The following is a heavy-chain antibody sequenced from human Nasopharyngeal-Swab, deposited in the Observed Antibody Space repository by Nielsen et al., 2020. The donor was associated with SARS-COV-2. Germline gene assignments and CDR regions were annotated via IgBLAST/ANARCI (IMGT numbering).Heavy chain of an antibody. CDR2: IISVGSAT. V-gene: IGHV3-74*01. Sequence: GESLKISCAASGIIFRSYWMHWVRQAPGKGLVWVSRIISVGSATDYADSVKGRFTISRDNAKNMLYLQMNSLRSDDTAVYYCAGGSGYPNPTLDYWGQGTLVTVSS. J-gene: IGHJ4*02. CDR3: AGGSGYPNPTLDY. D-gene: IGHD5-12*01. CDR1: GIIFRSYW.